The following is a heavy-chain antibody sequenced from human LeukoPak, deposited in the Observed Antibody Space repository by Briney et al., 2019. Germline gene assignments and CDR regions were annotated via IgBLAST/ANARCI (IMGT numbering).Heavy chain of an antibody. V-gene: IGHV3-23*01. Sequence: GVSLRLSCAASGFTVSSNYMSWVRQAPGKGLEWVSSLSGSGGSTYYADSVKGRFTISRDNSKNTLYLQMNSLRVEDTAVYYCAKDPHTGYSFAYWGQGTLVTVSS. CDR3: AKDPHTGYSFAY. D-gene: IGHD5-18*01. J-gene: IGHJ4*02. CDR1: GFTVSSNY. CDR2: LSGSGGST.